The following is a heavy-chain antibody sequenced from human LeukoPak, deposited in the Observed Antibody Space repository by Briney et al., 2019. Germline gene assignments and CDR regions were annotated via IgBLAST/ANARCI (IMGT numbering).Heavy chain of an antibody. V-gene: IGHV4-59*08. J-gene: IGHJ4*02. D-gene: IGHD3-10*01. Sequence: PSETLSLTCTVSGGSISSYYWSWIRQPPGKGLEWIGYIYYSGSTNYNPSLKSRVTISVDTSKNQFSLKLSSVTAADTAVYYCARPDSYWGQGTLVTVSS. CDR3: ARPDSY. CDR2: IYYSGST. CDR1: GGSISSYY.